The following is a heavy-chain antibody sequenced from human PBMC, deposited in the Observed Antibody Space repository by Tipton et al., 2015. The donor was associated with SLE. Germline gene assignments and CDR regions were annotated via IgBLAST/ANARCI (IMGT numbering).Heavy chain of an antibody. CDR3: ARWTYDSRPYYYYYYMDV. V-gene: IGHV4-4*09. Sequence: LRLSCTVSGGSISSHYWSWIRQPAGKGLEWIGYIYTSGSTNYNPSLKSRVTISVDTSKNQFSLKLSSVTAADTAVYYCARWTYDSRPYYYYYYMDVWGKGTTVTVSS. CDR1: GGSISSHY. J-gene: IGHJ6*03. CDR2: IYTSGST. D-gene: IGHD3-22*01.